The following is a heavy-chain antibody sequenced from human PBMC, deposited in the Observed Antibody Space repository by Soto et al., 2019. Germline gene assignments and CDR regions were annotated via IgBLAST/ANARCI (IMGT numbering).Heavy chain of an antibody. Sequence: VQLVQSGAEVKKPGASVKVSCKASGYTFTSYAMHWVRQAPGQRLEWMGWINAGNGNTKYSQKFQGRVTITRDTSASTAYMELSSLRSEDTAVYYCARGGGSIAGFDYWGQGTLVTVSS. CDR2: INAGNGNT. CDR3: ARGGGSIAGFDY. V-gene: IGHV1-3*01. D-gene: IGHD2-15*01. CDR1: GYTFTSYA. J-gene: IGHJ4*02.